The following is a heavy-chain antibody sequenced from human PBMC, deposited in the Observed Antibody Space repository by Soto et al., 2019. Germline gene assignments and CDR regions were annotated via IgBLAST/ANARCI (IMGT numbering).Heavy chain of an antibody. CDR2: IYYSGST. Sequence: PSETLSLTCAVSSGSISSSNWWSWVRQPPGKGLEWIGYIYYSGSTNYNPSLKSRVTISVDTSKNQFSLKLSSVTAADTAVYYCARHHYDILTGYYLDYWGQGTLVTVST. CDR1: SGSISSSNW. D-gene: IGHD3-9*01. V-gene: IGHV4-4*02. J-gene: IGHJ4*02. CDR3: ARHHYDILTGYYLDY.